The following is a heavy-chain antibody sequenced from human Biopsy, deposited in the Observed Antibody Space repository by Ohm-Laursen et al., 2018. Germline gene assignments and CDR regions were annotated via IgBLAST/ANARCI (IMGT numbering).Heavy chain of an antibody. J-gene: IGHJ4*02. CDR1: GDSISRSY. CDR3: AHGSGSYYKWDF. V-gene: IGHV4-59*08. Sequence: TLSLTCTLSGDSISRSYWSWIRQSPGKGLEWVGHILDRGTTNYNPSLKSRVTMSVDTSKKQFSLRMTSVTAADTAVYYCAHGSGSYYKWDFWGRGTLVTVSS. CDR2: ILDRGTT. D-gene: IGHD3-10*01.